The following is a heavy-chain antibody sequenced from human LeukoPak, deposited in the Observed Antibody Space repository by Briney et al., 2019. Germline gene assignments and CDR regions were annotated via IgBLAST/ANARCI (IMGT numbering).Heavy chain of an antibody. Sequence: ASVKASCKATGYTFTSYGISWVRQAPGQVLEWMGWISAYNGNTNYAQKLQGRVTMTTDTSTSTAYMELRSLRSDDTAVYYCARERRITMVRPLGKEYNWFDPWGQGTLVTVSS. D-gene: IGHD3-10*01. CDR2: ISAYNGNT. CDR3: ARERRITMVRPLGKEYNWFDP. CDR1: GYTFTSYG. J-gene: IGHJ5*02. V-gene: IGHV1-18*01.